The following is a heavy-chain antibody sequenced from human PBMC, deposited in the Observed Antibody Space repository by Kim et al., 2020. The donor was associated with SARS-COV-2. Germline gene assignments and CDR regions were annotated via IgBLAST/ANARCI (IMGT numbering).Heavy chain of an antibody. J-gene: IGHJ6*02. CDR1: GGSISSGGYY. D-gene: IGHD2-2*01. V-gene: IGHV4-31*03. CDR3: ARDRVVPAASGLIYYYYGMDV. CDR2: IYYSGST. Sequence: SETLSLTCTVSGGSISSGGYYWSWIRQHPGKGLEWIGYIYYSGSTYYNPSLKSRVTISVDTSKNQFSLKLSSVTAADTAVYYCARDRVVPAASGLIYYYYGMDVWGQGTTVTVSS.